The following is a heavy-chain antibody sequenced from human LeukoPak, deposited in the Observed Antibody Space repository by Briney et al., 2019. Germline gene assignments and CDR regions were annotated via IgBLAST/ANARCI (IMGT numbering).Heavy chain of an antibody. CDR3: ARGQTGYSSSWRRYYYYGMDV. J-gene: IGHJ6*02. CDR2: IIPIFGTA. CDR1: GGTFSSYA. V-gene: IGHV1-69*13. D-gene: IGHD6-13*01. Sequence: SVNVSCKASGGTFSSYAISWVRQAPGQGLERMGGIIPIFGTANYAQKFQGRVTITADESTSTAYMELSSLRSEDTAVYYCARGQTGYSSSWRRYYYYGMDVWGQGTTVTVSS.